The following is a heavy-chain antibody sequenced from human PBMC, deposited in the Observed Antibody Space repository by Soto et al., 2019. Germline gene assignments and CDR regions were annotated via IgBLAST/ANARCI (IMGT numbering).Heavy chain of an antibody. CDR3: ARDRTNYDFWSGYAYYYYYYGMDV. CDR1: GYTFTSYA. V-gene: IGHV1-3*01. CDR2: INAGNGNT. J-gene: IGHJ6*02. D-gene: IGHD3-3*01. Sequence: QVQLVQSGAEVKKPGASVKVSCKASGYTFTSYAMHWVRQAPGQRLEWMGWINAGNGNTKYSQKFQGRVTITRATSASTAYMELSSLRSEDTAVYYCARDRTNYDFWSGYAYYYYYYGMDVWGQGTTVTVSS.